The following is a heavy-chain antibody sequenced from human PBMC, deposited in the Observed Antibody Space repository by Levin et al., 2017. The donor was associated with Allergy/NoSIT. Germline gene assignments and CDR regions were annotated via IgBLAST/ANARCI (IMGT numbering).Heavy chain of an antibody. J-gene: IGHJ4*02. CDR3: ARDSYRPTTLHFAHYFDY. CDR1: GFTFSSYW. D-gene: IGHD2/OR15-2a*01. CDR2: IKQDGSEK. Sequence: GESLKISCAASGFTFSSYWMSWVRQAPGKGLEWVANIKQDGSEKYYVDSVKGRFTISRDNAKNSLYLQMNSLRAEDTAVYYCARDSYRPTTLHFAHYFDYWGQGTLVTVSS. V-gene: IGHV3-7*01.